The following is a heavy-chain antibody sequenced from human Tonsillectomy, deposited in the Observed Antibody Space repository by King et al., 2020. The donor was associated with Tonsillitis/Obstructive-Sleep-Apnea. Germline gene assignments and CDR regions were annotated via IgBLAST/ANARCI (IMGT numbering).Heavy chain of an antibody. CDR1: GFTVSSNY. CDR3: ASRPYYDSSGYFDAFDI. D-gene: IGHD3-22*01. Sequence: VQLVESGGGLIQPGGSLRLSCAASGFTVSSNYMSWVRQAPGKGLEWVSVIYSGGSTYYADSVKGRFTISRDNSENTLYLQMNSLRAEDTAVYYCASRPYYDSSGYFDAFDIWGQGTMVTVSS. V-gene: IGHV3-53*01. CDR2: IYSGGST. J-gene: IGHJ3*02.